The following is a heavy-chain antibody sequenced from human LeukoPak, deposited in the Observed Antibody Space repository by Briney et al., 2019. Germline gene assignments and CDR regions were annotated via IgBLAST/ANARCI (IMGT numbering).Heavy chain of an antibody. Sequence: PSQTLSLTCTVSGGSISSGDYYWSWIRQPPGKGLEWIGYIYYSGSTYYSPSLKSRVIISVDTSKNQFSLKLSSVTAADTAVYFCARGLAVSGRSSLDFWGQGTLVTVSS. J-gene: IGHJ4*02. CDR3: ARGLAVSGRSSLDF. CDR1: GGSISSGDYY. D-gene: IGHD6-19*01. V-gene: IGHV4-30-4*01. CDR2: IYYSGST.